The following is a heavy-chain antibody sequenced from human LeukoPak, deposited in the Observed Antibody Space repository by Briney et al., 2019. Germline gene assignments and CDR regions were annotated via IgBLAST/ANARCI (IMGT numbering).Heavy chain of an antibody. CDR1: GYSISSGYY. Sequence: PSETLSLTCTVSGYSISSGYYWGWIRQAPGKGLEWIGEINHSGSTNYNPSLKSRVTISVDTSKNQFSLKLSSVTAADTAVYYCARDATYYYDSSGYYWDYWGQGTLVTVSS. J-gene: IGHJ4*02. CDR3: ARDATYYYDSSGYYWDY. V-gene: IGHV4-38-2*02. D-gene: IGHD3-22*01. CDR2: INHSGST.